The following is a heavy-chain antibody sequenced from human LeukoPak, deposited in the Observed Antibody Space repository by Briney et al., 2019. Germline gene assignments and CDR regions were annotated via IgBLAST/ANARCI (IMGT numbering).Heavy chain of an antibody. J-gene: IGHJ4*02. V-gene: IGHV3-7*03. CDR1: GFTSSNYW. Sequence: GGSLRLSCVASGFTSSNYWMFWVRQAPGKGLEWVANIQQNGKTMVYVDSVKGRFTISRDNGEKSLYLQMNSLRAEDTAVYFCATELSGTGDLDYWGQGTLVTVSS. CDR3: ATELSGTGDLDY. CDR2: IQQNGKTM. D-gene: IGHD7-27*01.